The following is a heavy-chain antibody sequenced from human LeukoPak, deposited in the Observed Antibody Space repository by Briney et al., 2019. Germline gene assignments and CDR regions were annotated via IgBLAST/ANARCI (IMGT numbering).Heavy chain of an antibody. Sequence: SETLSLTCTVSGGSISSSTYYWDWIRQPPGQGLEWIGNIYASGDTYYTPSLKSRVTMFVDTSKNQFSLKLSSVTAADTAVYYCARHGRPGYGGYENAFDIWGQGTTVTVSS. V-gene: IGHV4-39*01. D-gene: IGHD5-12*01. J-gene: IGHJ3*02. CDR3: ARHGRPGYGGYENAFDI. CDR2: IYASGDT. CDR1: GGSISSSTYY.